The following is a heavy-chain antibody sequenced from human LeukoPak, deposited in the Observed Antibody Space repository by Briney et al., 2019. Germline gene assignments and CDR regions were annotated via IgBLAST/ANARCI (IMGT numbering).Heavy chain of an antibody. V-gene: IGHV3-9*01. J-gene: IGHJ4*02. CDR3: AKDMWEDYGDYVGYFDY. Sequence: TGGSLRLSCAASGFTFDDYAMHWVRQAPGKGLEWVSGISWNSGSIGYADSVKGRFTISRDNAKTSLYLQMNSLRAEDTALYYCAKDMWEDYGDYVGYFDYWGQGTLVTVSS. CDR1: GFTFDDYA. D-gene: IGHD4-17*01. CDR2: ISWNSGSI.